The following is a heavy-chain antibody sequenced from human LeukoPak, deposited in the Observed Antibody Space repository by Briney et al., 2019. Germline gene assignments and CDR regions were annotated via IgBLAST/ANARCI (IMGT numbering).Heavy chain of an antibody. CDR3: AIIAVADPRSSYFDY. J-gene: IGHJ4*02. CDR1: GYTFTGYY. D-gene: IGHD6-19*01. CDR2: INPNSGGT. V-gene: IGHV1-2*02. Sequence: GASVNVSCKASGYTFTGYYMHGLRQAPGQGLEWRGWINPNSGGTNYAQKFQGRVTMTRDTSISTAYMELSRLRSDDTAVYYCAIIAVADPRSSYFDYWGQGTLVAVSS.